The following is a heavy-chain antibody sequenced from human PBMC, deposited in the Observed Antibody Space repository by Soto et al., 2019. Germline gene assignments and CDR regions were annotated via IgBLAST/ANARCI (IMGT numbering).Heavy chain of an antibody. Sequence: GGSLRLSCAASGFTFSIHEMNWVRPAPGKGLEWVSYISSIGVATYYADSVKGRFTISRDNAKNSLHLQMNSLRAEDTAVYYCTRDASRDSSARGWFDPWGPGTLVTVSS. CDR1: GFTFSIHE. CDR3: TRDASRDSSARGWFDP. D-gene: IGHD6-13*01. V-gene: IGHV3-48*03. J-gene: IGHJ5*02. CDR2: ISSIGVAT.